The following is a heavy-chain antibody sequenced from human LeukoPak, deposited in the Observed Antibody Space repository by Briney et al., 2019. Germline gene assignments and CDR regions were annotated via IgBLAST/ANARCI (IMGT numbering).Heavy chain of an antibody. CDR2: IKQDGSEK. D-gene: IGHD4-17*01. CDR1: GFTFSSYW. V-gene: IGHV3-7*01. J-gene: IGHJ6*03. Sequence: GGSLRLSCAASGFTFSSYWMSWVRQAPGKGLEWVANIKQDGSEKYYVDSVKGRFTISRDNAKNSLYLQMNSLRAEDTAVYYCAKVDPMPPVTRFFRSRTYYYYDMDVWGKGTTVTVSS. CDR3: AKVDPMPPVTRFFRSRTYYYYDMDV.